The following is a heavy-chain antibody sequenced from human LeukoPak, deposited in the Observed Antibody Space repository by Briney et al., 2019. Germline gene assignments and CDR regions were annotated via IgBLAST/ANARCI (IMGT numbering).Heavy chain of an antibody. CDR1: GFTFSNYW. V-gene: IGHV3-7*01. CDR3: ARDYSASGSFDY. Sequence: QAGGSLRLSCAASGFTFSNYWVNWVRQAPGKGLEWLANIKQDGSQSHYVDSVKGRFTISRDNAKNSLYLQMNTLRAEDTAVYYCARDYSASGSFDYWGQGTLDTVSS. CDR2: IKQDGSQS. J-gene: IGHJ4*02. D-gene: IGHD3-10*01.